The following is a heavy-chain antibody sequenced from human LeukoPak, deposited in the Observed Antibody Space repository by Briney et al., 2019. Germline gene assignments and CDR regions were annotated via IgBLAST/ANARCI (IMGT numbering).Heavy chain of an antibody. CDR3: ARDQMGLPQFNDY. D-gene: IGHD5-18*01. V-gene: IGHV1-18*01. CDR2: ISAYNGNT. J-gene: IGHJ4*02. CDR1: GYTFTSYG. Sequence: SVKLSRKSSGYTFTSYGISWGRQAPGQGLEWMGWISAYNGNTNYAQKLQGRVTMTTDTSTSTAYMELRSLRSDATAVYYCARDQMGLPQFNDYCGQATLVTVSS.